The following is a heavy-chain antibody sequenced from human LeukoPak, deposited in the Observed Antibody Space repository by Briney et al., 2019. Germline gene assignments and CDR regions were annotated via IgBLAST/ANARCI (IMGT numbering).Heavy chain of an antibody. CDR3: VKDERDAYYEF. CDR2: IKQDGSDT. V-gene: IGHV3-7*03. J-gene: IGHJ4*02. Sequence: GGSLRLSCVDSGFTCSNYWMNWVRQAPGKGLEWLANIKQDGSDTHYVDSVKGRFTISRDNAKNSLYLQMNSLRAEDTAIYYCVKDERDAYYEFWGQGTLVTVSS. D-gene: IGHD3-16*01. CDR1: GFTCSNYW.